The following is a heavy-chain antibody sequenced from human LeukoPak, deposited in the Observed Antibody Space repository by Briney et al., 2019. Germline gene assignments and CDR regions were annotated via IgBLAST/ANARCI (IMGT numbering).Heavy chain of an antibody. D-gene: IGHD3-10*01. Sequence: GGSLRLSCAASGFTLNYYGMSWVRQAPGKGLEWVSAISGSTGTTYYADSVMGRFTISRDNSKNTVYLQMNSLRPEDTALYYCAGDKSYFGSGNYHYFDSWGQGALVIVSS. CDR3: AGDKSYFGSGNYHYFDS. CDR2: ISGSTGTT. J-gene: IGHJ4*02. CDR1: GFTLNYYG. V-gene: IGHV3-23*01.